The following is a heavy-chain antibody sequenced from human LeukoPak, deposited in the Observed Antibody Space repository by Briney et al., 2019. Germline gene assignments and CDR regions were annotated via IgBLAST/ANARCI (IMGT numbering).Heavy chain of an antibody. V-gene: IGHV4-31*03. D-gene: IGHD2-2*01. J-gene: IGHJ5*02. CDR1: GGSISSGGYY. Sequence: SETLSLTCTVSGGSISSGGYYWSWSRQHPGKGLEWIGYIYYSGSTYYNPSLKSRVTISVDTSKNQFSLKLSSVTAADTAVYYCARGVVVVPAAMRGYPNWFGPWGQGTLVTVSS. CDR2: IYYSGST. CDR3: ARGVVVVPAAMRGYPNWFGP.